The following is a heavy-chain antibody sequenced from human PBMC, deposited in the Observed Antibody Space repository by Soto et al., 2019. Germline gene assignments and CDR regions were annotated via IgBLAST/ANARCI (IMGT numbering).Heavy chain of an antibody. Sequence: SETLSLTCTVSGGSISSSSYYWGWIRQPPGKGLEWIGSIYYSGSTYYNPSLRSRVTISVDTSKNQFSLKLSSVTAADTAVYYCATNYDFWSGYRIDYYGMDVWGQGTTVTVSS. CDR3: ATNYDFWSGYRIDYYGMDV. CDR2: IYYSGST. D-gene: IGHD3-3*01. CDR1: GGSISSSSYY. V-gene: IGHV4-39*01. J-gene: IGHJ6*02.